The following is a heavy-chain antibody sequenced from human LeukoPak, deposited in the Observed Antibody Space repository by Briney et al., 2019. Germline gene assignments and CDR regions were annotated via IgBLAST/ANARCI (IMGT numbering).Heavy chain of an antibody. Sequence: GGSLRLSCVASGFTFSAYSMTWVRQAPGKGLDWVSSISVSGGSTYYADSVKGRFTISRDNSKNTLYLQMNSLRAEDTAVYYCAKDTYSSGWYVRGLFDYWGQGTLVTVSS. D-gene: IGHD6-19*01. CDR1: GFTFSAYS. J-gene: IGHJ4*02. V-gene: IGHV3-23*01. CDR3: AKDTYSSGWYVRGLFDY. CDR2: ISVSGGST.